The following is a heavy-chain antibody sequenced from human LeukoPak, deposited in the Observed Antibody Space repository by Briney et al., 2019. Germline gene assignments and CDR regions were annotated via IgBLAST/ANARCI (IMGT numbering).Heavy chain of an antibody. Sequence: ASVKVSCKASGYTFTSYYMHWVRQAPGQGLEWMGIINPSGGSTSYAQKFQGRVTMTRDTSTNTIYMELSSLRSDDTAVYYCARDGVAGTLLVWGQGTLVTVSS. CDR1: GYTFTSYY. D-gene: IGHD6-19*01. CDR3: ARDGVAGTLLV. V-gene: IGHV1-46*01. J-gene: IGHJ4*02. CDR2: INPSGGST.